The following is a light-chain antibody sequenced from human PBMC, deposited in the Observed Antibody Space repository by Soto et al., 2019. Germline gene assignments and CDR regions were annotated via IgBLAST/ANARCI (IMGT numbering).Light chain of an antibody. V-gene: IGLV2-8*01. CDR3: SSYGGFNNVL. Sequence: QSALTQPPSASGSRGQSVTISCTGAGTDVGQYNYVSWYQQHPGKAPKLLIHHVSRRPSGVPARFSGSKSGNTASLTVSGLQTEDEADYYCSSYGGFNNVLFGGGTKLTVL. CDR1: GTDVGQYNY. J-gene: IGLJ2*01. CDR2: HVS.